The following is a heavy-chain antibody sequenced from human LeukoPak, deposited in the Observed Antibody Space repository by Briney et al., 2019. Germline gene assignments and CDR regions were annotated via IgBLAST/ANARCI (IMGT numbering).Heavy chain of an antibody. CDR2: INYSGST. Sequence: PSETLSLTCTVSGGSISSYYWSWIRQPPGKGLEWIGYINYSGSTNYNPSLKSRVTISVDTSKNQFSLKLSSVTAADTAVYYCARGSVVTAPIYYYYYMDVWGKGTTVSVSS. CDR3: ARGSVVTAPIYYYYYMDV. CDR1: GGSISSYY. D-gene: IGHD4-23*01. J-gene: IGHJ6*03. V-gene: IGHV4-59*01.